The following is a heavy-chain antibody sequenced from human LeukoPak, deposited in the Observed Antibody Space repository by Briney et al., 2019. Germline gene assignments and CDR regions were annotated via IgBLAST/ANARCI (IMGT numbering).Heavy chain of an antibody. J-gene: IGHJ5*02. V-gene: IGHV3-30*18. D-gene: IGHD3-22*01. Sequence: GGSLRLSCAASGFTFSSYGMHWVRQAPGKGLEWVAVISYDGSNKYYADSVKGRFTISRDNSKNTLYLQMNSLRAEDTAVYFCAKGGDSSGYYPWGQGTLVTVS. CDR2: ISYDGSNK. CDR1: GFTFSSYG. CDR3: AKGGDSSGYYP.